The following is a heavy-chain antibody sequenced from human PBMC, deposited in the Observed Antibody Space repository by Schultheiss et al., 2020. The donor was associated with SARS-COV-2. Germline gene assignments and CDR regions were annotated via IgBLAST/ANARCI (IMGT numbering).Heavy chain of an antibody. CDR1: GITFSNYV. Sequence: GGSLRLSCAATGITFSNYVMTWVRQAPGKGLEWVSGINHSGHDITYADSVKGRFTISRDNSRNTLYLQMNSLTFEDSAVYYCARDSRRYCDSPTCRWFDPWGQGALVTVSS. CDR3: ARDSRRYCDSPTCRWFDP. V-gene: IGHV3-23*01. J-gene: IGHJ5*02. CDR2: INHSGHDI. D-gene: IGHD3-9*01.